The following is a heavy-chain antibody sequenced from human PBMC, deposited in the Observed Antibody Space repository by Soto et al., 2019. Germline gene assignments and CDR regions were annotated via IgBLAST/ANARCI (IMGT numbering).Heavy chain of an antibody. D-gene: IGHD3-22*01. V-gene: IGHV1-69*13. J-gene: IGHJ6*02. Sequence: SVKVSCKASGGTFSSYAISWVRQAPGQGLEWMGGIIPIFGTANYAQKFQGRVTITADESTSTAYMELSSLRSEDTAVYYCARAHYYDSSGSAPPYYYYYGMDVWGQGTTVTVSS. CDR1: GGTFSSYA. CDR2: IIPIFGTA. CDR3: ARAHYYDSSGSAPPYYYYYGMDV.